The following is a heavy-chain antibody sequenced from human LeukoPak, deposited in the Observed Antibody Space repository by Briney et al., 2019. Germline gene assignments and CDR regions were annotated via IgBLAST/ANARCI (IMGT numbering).Heavy chain of an antibody. CDR3: ARKVSWSGYCDY. D-gene: IGHD3-3*01. V-gene: IGHV1-18*01. J-gene: IGHJ4*02. CDR2: ISTYNGNT. Sequence: GASVKVSCTAFGYTFTSYGISWVRQAPGQGLEWMGWISTYNGNTKYGQKFQGRVTMTADTSTSTAYMELRSLRSDDTAVYYCARKVSWSGYCDYWGRGTLVTVSS. CDR1: GYTFTSYG.